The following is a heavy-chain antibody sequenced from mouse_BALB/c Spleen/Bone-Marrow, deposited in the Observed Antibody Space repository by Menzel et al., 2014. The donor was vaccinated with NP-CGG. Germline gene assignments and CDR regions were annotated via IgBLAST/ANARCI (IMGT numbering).Heavy chain of an antibody. D-gene: IGHD2-3*01. Sequence: EVQLVESGGGLVKPGGSLKLSCAASGFAFSSYDMSWVRQTPEKRLEWVAYISSGGGSTYYPDTVKGRFTISRDNAKNTLYLQMSSLKSEDTAMYYCARHEDGYYDAMDYRGQGTSVTVSS. CDR1: GFAFSSYD. J-gene: IGHJ4*01. CDR2: ISSGGGST. V-gene: IGHV5-12-1*01. CDR3: ARHEDGYYDAMDY.